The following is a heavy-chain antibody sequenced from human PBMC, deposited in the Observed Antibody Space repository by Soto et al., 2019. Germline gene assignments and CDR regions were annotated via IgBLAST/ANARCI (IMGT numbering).Heavy chain of an antibody. D-gene: IGHD1-26*01. Sequence: GGSLRLSGAAGGFAFRSYAMSWVLQAPGKGLEWASAISGSGGSTYYADSVEGRFTISRDNSKNTLYLQMNSLRPEDTALYPCAKEKPGTTCFDYSRPGTLVTVSS. V-gene: IGHV3-23*01. CDR2: ISGSGGST. CDR1: GFAFRSYA. J-gene: IGHJ4*02. CDR3: AKEKPGTTCFDY.